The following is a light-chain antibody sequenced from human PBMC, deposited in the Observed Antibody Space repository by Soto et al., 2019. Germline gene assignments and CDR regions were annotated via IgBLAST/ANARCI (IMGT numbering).Light chain of an antibody. CDR3: QQYKSYSQFT. J-gene: IGKJ3*01. CDR1: QSIKNW. V-gene: IGKV1-5*03. CDR2: KAS. Sequence: DIQMTQSPSTLSASVGDRVTITCRASQSIKNWLAWYQQKPGEAPKLLIYKASTLESGVPSRFSGSGSGTEFTLTISCLQPDDVATYHCQQYKSYSQFTFGPWIKGDIK.